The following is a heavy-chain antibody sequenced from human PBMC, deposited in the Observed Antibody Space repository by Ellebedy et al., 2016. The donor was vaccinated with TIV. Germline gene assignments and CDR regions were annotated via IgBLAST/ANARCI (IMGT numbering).Heavy chain of an antibody. V-gene: IGHV3-33*01. Sequence: GESLKISXAASGYTFSNYGMHWVRQTPGKGLEWVAVIWYAGSNKYYGDSMKGRFTISRDNSKNTLYLQMNSLRAEDTAVYYCARAADDLWTGNYYYYYGMDVWGQGTMVTVSS. CDR3: ARAADDLWTGNYYYYYGMDV. CDR1: GYTFSNYG. D-gene: IGHD3/OR15-3a*01. J-gene: IGHJ6*02. CDR2: IWYAGSNK.